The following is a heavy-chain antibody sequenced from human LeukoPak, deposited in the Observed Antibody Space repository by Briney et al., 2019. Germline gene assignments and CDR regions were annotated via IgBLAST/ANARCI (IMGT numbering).Heavy chain of an antibody. V-gene: IGHV4-34*01. Sequence: PGGSLRLSCAASGFTFSSYEMNWVRQPPGKGLEWIGEINHSGSTNYNPSLKSRVTISVDTSKNQFSLKLSSVTAADTAVYYCARGTMTTVTYYFDYWGQGTLVTVSS. CDR3: ARGTMTTVTYYFDY. CDR2: INHSGST. J-gene: IGHJ4*02. CDR1: GFTFSSYE. D-gene: IGHD4-17*01.